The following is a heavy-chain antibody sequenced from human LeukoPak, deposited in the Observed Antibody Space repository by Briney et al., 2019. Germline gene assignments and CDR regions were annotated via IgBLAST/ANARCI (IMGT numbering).Heavy chain of an antibody. CDR2: INYSGST. CDR3: AREGVAPMYYYYIDV. D-gene: IGHD2-15*01. V-gene: IGHV4-59*01. CDR1: GGSISSYY. J-gene: IGHJ6*03. Sequence: SETLSLTCTVSGGSISSYYWSWIRQPPGKGLEWIGYINYSGSTNYNPSLKSRVTISLDTSKNQFSLKLNSVTAADTAVYYCAREGVAPMYYYYIDVWGKGTTVTVSS.